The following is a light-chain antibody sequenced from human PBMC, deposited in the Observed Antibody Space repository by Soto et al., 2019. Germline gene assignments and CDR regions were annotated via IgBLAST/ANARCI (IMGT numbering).Light chain of an antibody. CDR3: QQRSNWPSIT. Sequence: SVSTLSTATLGFSLGQGATLSCRASQSVSSYLAWYQQKPGQAPRLLIYDESNRATGIPARFSGSGSGTDFTLTISSLEPEDFAVYYCQQRSNWPSITFGQGTRLEIK. CDR1: QSVSSY. V-gene: IGKV3-11*01. J-gene: IGKJ5*01. CDR2: DES.